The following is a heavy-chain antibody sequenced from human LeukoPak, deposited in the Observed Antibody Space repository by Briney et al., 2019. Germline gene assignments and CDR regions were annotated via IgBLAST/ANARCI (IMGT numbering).Heavy chain of an antibody. CDR1: GYTFTGYY. Sequence: ASVKVSCKASGYTFTGYYMHWVRQAPGQGLEWMGIISPSGSSTTYAQKFQGRVTMTRDMSTSTVYMELSSLRSEDTAVYYCARDVSGYDILTGYLATFDYWGQGTLVTVSS. D-gene: IGHD3-9*01. CDR3: ARDVSGYDILTGYLATFDY. V-gene: IGHV1-46*01. CDR2: ISPSGSST. J-gene: IGHJ4*02.